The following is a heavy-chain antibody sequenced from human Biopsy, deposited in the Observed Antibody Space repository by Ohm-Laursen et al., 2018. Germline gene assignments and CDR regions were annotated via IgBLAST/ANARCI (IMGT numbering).Heavy chain of an antibody. CDR3: ASYDEAGGYFAY. V-gene: IGHV3-23*01. Sequence: SLRLSCAASGFTFSSYAMNWVRQAPGKGLEWVSGITGSGGSTYYTDSVKGRFTISRDNSKNTLYLQLNSLRAEDTALYYCASYDEAGGYFAYWGQGALVTVSS. CDR2: ITGSGGST. CDR1: GFTFSSYA. J-gene: IGHJ4*02. D-gene: IGHD2-8*02.